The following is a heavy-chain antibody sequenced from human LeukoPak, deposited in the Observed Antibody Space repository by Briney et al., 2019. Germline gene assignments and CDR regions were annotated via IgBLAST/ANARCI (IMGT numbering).Heavy chain of an antibody. CDR3: ARQGSYYDY. Sequence: PSETLSLTCAVYGESLSNYYWSWIRQPPGKGLEWIGEINHYGSTNYNPSLKSRITISVDTSKNQFSLKLSSVTAADTAVYYCARQGSYYDYWGQGTLVTVSS. D-gene: IGHD3-10*01. V-gene: IGHV4-34*01. J-gene: IGHJ4*02. CDR2: INHYGST. CDR1: GESLSNYY.